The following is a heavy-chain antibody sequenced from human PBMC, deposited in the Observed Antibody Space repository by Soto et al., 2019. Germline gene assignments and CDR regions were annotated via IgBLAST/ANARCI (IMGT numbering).Heavy chain of an antibody. CDR1: GFTFNYYW. J-gene: IGHJ3*01. CDR3: ARGDLGGFDL. D-gene: IGHD2-21*02. CDR2: IQSDGSRT. V-gene: IGHV3-74*01. Sequence: EVQLVESEGGLVQRGGSLRLSCAASGFTFNYYWMHWVRQAPGQGLVWVAHIQSDGSRTTYADSVKGRFTISRDNAKNTMYLQMNSLTAEDTAVYYCARGDLGGFDLWGQGTTVTASS.